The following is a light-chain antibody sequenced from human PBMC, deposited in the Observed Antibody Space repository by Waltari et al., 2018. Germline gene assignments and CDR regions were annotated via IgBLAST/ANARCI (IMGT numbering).Light chain of an antibody. CDR3: MQALEFPLT. Sequence: DIVMTQTPLSLPVTLGEPASISCRSRQSLLDSEDGNTYLEWYLQKPGQSPQLLIYEVSNRASGVPDRFSGSGSDTDFTLKISRVEAEDVGVYYCMQALEFPLTFGGGTKVEIK. CDR1: QSLLDSEDGNTY. CDR2: EVS. V-gene: IGKV2-40*01. J-gene: IGKJ4*01.